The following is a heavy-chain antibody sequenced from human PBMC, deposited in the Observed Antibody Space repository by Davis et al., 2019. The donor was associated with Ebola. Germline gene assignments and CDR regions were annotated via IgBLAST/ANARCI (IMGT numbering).Heavy chain of an antibody. CDR2: VYDSGST. CDR3: ARRSYYNGPINN. CDR1: GGSMSSGSYY. V-gene: IGHV4-31*03. D-gene: IGHD3-22*01. J-gene: IGHJ4*02. Sequence: TLSLTCTVSGGSMSSGSYYWSWIRQHPGKGLEWIGYVYDSGSTYYNPSLKSRVSISLDTSQNQLSLNLNSVTAADTAVYYCARRSYYNGPINNWGRGTLVTVSS.